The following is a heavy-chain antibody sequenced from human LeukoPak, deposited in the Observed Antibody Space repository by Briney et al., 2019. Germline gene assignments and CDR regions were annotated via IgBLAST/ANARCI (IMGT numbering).Heavy chain of an antibody. CDR2: ISGSGGST. V-gene: IGHV3-23*01. Sequence: GGSLRLSCAASRFTFSTYTMNWVRQAPGKGLEWVSTISGSGGSTYYADSVKGRFTISRDNSKNTLYLQMSSLRAEDTAVYYCAKERTQTTAFDYWGQGTLVTVSS. CDR1: RFTFSTYT. CDR3: AKERTQTTAFDY. J-gene: IGHJ4*02. D-gene: IGHD1-7*01.